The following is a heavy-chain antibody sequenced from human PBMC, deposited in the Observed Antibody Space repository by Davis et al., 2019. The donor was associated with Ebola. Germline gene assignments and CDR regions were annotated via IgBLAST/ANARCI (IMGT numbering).Heavy chain of an antibody. D-gene: IGHD2-2*01. CDR1: GGSINNYY. CDR3: AGGDCSSTSCYLDYYYYGMDV. Sequence: MPSETLSLTCTVSGGSINNYYWSWIRQPPGKGLEWIGYIYYSGNTNYNPSLKSRVTISVDTSKNQFSLKLSSVTAADTAVYYCAGGDCSSTSCYLDYYYYGMDVWGQGTTVTVSS. J-gene: IGHJ6*02. V-gene: IGHV4-59*08. CDR2: IYYSGNT.